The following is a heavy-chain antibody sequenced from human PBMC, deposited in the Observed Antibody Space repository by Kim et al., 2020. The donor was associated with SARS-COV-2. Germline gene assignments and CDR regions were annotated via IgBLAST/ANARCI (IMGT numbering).Heavy chain of an antibody. CDR2: T. J-gene: IGHJ1*01. CDR3: AKDIAVADHQH. Sequence: TYYADAVTGRLTISEDNSKNTLYLQMNSLRAEDTAVYYCAKDIAVADHQHWGQGTLVTVSS. D-gene: IGHD6-19*01. V-gene: IGHV3-23*01.